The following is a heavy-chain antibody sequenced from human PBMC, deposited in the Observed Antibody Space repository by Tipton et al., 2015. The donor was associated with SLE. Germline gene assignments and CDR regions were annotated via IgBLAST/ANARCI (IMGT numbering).Heavy chain of an antibody. J-gene: IGHJ4*02. D-gene: IGHD2-21*01. CDR2: ISDSDDST. Sequence: SLRLSCAASGFTFSSYAMTWVRQAPGKGLEWVSTISDSDDSTYYADSVKGRFTTSRDNSKNTLYLQMNSLRAEDTAVYYCAKDRIAVIRGRNLLDYWGQGTLVTVSS. CDR3: AKDRIAVIRGRNLLDY. CDR1: GFTFSSYA. V-gene: IGHV3-23*01.